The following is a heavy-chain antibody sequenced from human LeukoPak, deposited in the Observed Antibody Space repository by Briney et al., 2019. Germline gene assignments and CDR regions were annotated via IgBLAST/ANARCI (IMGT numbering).Heavy chain of an antibody. V-gene: IGHV4-38-2*01. CDR1: GYSISSGYY. Sequence: SETLSLTCAVSGYSISSGYYWGWIRQPPGKGLEWIGSIYHSGSTYYNPSLKSRVTISVDTSKNQFSLKLSSVTTADTAVYYCARQGSGWYFDLWGRGTLVTVSS. CDR3: ARQGSGWYFDL. CDR2: IYHSGST. J-gene: IGHJ2*01.